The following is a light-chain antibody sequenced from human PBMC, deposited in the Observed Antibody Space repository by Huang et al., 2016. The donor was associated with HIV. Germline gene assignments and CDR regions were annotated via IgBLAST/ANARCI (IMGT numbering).Light chain of an antibody. Sequence: DIQMTQSPSPLSASVGYRVTITCRASQRVGNWLGLYQQKPEQAPKLRIYRASTLQNGVPSRFSGGGAETEFTLTINKLQADVFATYYCQQYNRFYTFGQGTRLDIK. J-gene: IGKJ2*01. CDR2: RAS. V-gene: IGKV1-5*03. CDR1: QRVGNW. CDR3: QQYNRFYT.